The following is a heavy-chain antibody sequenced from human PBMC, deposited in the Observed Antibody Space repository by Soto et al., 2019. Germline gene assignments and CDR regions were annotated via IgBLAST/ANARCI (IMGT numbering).Heavy chain of an antibody. V-gene: IGHV4-31*03. J-gene: IGHJ4*02. Sequence: QVQLQESGPGLVKPSQTLSLTCSVSGGSINSGGYYWTWIRQYPGKGLEWIGNIFYSGSTSYNPSIKSRLTISIDTSKTHFSLRLTSVTAADTAVYYCARNSVSKKIDFWGQGTLVTVSS. D-gene: IGHD1-26*01. CDR3: ARNSVSKKIDF. CDR2: IFYSGST. CDR1: GGSINSGGYY.